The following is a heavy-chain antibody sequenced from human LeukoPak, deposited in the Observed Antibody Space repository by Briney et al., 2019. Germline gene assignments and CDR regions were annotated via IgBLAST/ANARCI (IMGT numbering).Heavy chain of an antibody. V-gene: IGHV1-46*01. Sequence: ASVKVSCKASGYTFTSYYMHWVRQAPGQGLEWMGIINPSGGSTSYAQKFQGRVTMTRDTSTSTVYMELSSLRAEDTAVYYCARSPRPRYCSGGSCYTDAFDIWGQGTMVTVSS. CDR3: ARSPRPRYCSGGSCYTDAFDI. CDR2: INPSGGST. D-gene: IGHD2-15*01. J-gene: IGHJ3*02. CDR1: GYTFTSYY.